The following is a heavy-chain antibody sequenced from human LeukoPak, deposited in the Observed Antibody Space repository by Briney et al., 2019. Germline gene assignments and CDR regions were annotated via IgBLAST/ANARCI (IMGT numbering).Heavy chain of an antibody. V-gene: IGHV4-31*03. CDR1: GGSISSGGYY. J-gene: IGHJ4*02. CDR3: ARRGGVTSGNFYVNYFDY. D-gene: IGHD3-16*01. CDR2: IYYSGST. Sequence: PSQTLSLTCTVSGGSISSGGYYWSWIRQHPGKGLEWIGYIYYSGSTYYNPSLKSRVTISVDTSKNQFSLKLSSVTAADTAVYYCARRGGVTSGNFYVNYFDYWGQGVLVTVSS.